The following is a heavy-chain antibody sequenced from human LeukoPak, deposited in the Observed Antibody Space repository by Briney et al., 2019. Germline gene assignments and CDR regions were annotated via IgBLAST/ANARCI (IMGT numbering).Heavy chain of an antibody. Sequence: GESLKISCEASGYNFTRDWIAWVRQLPGKGLEWMGIIYPGDSDTRYSPSFQGQVTISADKSISTAYLHWSSLKASDTAMYYCTSRLYSSGWYWFDPWGQGTLVTVSS. CDR2: IYPGDSDT. CDR3: TSRLYSSGWYWFDP. CDR1: GYNFTRDW. V-gene: IGHV5-51*01. J-gene: IGHJ5*02. D-gene: IGHD6-19*01.